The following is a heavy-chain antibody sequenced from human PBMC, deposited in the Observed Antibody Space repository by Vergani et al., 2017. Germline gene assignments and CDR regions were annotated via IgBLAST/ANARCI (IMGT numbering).Heavy chain of an antibody. Sequence: EVQLVQSGAEVKKPGESLKISCKGSGYSFTSYWIGWVRQMPGKGLEWMGLIYPGDSDTRYSPSFQGQVTISADKSISTAYLQWSSLKASDTAMYYCARPGSSSWEYDAFDIWGQGTMVTVSS. CDR2: IYPGDSDT. V-gene: IGHV5-51*03. J-gene: IGHJ3*02. CDR1: GYSFTSYW. D-gene: IGHD6-13*01. CDR3: ARPGSSSWEYDAFDI.